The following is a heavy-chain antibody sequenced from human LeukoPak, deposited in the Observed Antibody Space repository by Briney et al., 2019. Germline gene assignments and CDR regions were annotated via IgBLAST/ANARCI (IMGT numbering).Heavy chain of an antibody. J-gene: IGHJ4*02. CDR1: GFTFSSYS. D-gene: IGHD3-10*01. CDR3: ARDSMVRGVMSY. V-gene: IGHV3-21*01. CDR2: ISSSSSYI. Sequence: XLXCAXSGFTFSSYSMNWVRQAPGKGLEWVSSISSSSSYIYYADSVKGRFTISRDNAKNSLYLQMNSLRAEDTAVYYCARDSMVRGVMSYWGQGTLVTVSS.